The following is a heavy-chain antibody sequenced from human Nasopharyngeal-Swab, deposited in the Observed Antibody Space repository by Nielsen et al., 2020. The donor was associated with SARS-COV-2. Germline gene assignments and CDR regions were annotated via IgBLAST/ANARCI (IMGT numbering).Heavy chain of an antibody. V-gene: IGHV3-30*18. CDR2: ISYDGSNK. CDR3: AKDTTPDILTGTDY. D-gene: IGHD3-9*01. J-gene: IGHJ4*02. Sequence: VRQAPGKGLEWVAVISYDGSNKYYADSVKGRFTISGDNSKNTLYLQMNSLRAEDTAVYYCAKDTTPDILTGTDYWGQGTLVTVSS.